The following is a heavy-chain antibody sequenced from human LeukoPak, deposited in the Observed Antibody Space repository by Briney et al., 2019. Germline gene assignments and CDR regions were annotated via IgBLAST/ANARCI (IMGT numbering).Heavy chain of an antibody. CDR3: ARAGHWGPYYYDSSGYPDAFDI. Sequence: SETLSLTCTVSGGSISSSSYYWVWIRQPPGKGLEWIGSIYYSGSTYYNPSLKSRVTISVDTSKNEFSLKLSSVTAADTAVYYCARAGHWGPYYYDSSGYPDAFDIWGQGTMVTVSS. V-gene: IGHV4-39*07. D-gene: IGHD3-22*01. CDR2: IYYSGST. CDR1: GGSISSSSYY. J-gene: IGHJ3*02.